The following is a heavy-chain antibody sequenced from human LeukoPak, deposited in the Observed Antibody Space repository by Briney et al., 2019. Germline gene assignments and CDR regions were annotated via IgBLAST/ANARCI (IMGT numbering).Heavy chain of an antibody. CDR1: GDSISSGDYY. CDR2: IYYSGSP. V-gene: IGHV4-30-4*01. J-gene: IGHJ5*02. Sequence: SETLSLTCTVSGDSISSGDYYWRWIRQPPGKGLEWIGYIYYSGSPYYNPSLKSRVTISVHTSKNQFSLKLSSVTAADTAVYYCARSGLYDSSGYYMGPFDPWGQGTLVTVSS. D-gene: IGHD3-22*01. CDR3: ARSGLYDSSGYYMGPFDP.